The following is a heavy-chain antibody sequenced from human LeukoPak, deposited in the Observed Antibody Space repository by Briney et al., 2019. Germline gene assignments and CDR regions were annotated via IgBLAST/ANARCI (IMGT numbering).Heavy chain of an antibody. CDR1: GDSINFDY. CDR3: ARGRAYTYYRGLDP. CDR2: LYNNGST. D-gene: IGHD3-22*01. V-gene: IGHV4-59*01. J-gene: IGHJ5*02. Sequence: SETLSLTCIVSGDSINFDYWSWIRQPPGKGLEWVGCLYNNGSTSYSPSLKSRVTISVDASKNQFSLKLNSMTTADTAVYYCARGRAYTYYRGLDPWGQGILVTVSS.